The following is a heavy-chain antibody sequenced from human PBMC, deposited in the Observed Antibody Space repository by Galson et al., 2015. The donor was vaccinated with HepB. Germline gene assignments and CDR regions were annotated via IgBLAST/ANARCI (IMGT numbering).Heavy chain of an antibody. V-gene: IGHV3-30*04. CDR3: ARVPAQQLVPY. Sequence: SLRLSCAASGFTFSSYAMHWVRQAPGKGLEWVAVISYDGSNKYYADSVKGRFTISRDNSKNTLYLQMNSLRAEDTAVYYCARVPAQQLVPYWGQGTLVTVSS. CDR1: GFTFSSYA. D-gene: IGHD6-13*01. CDR2: ISYDGSNK. J-gene: IGHJ4*02.